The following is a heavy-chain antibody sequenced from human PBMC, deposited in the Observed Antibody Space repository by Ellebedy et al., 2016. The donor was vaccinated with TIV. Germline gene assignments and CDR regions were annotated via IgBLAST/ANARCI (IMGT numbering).Heavy chain of an antibody. CDR3: VAPYYDFWSGYYEAVAFDI. D-gene: IGHD3-3*01. CDR1: GYTFTSYG. Sequence: ASVKVSCXASGYTFTSYGISWVRQAPGQGLEWMGWISAYNGNTNYAQKLQGRVTMTTDTSTSTAYMELRSLRSDDTAVYYCVAPYYDFWSGYYEAVAFDIWGQGTMVTVSS. J-gene: IGHJ3*02. V-gene: IGHV1-18*01. CDR2: ISAYNGNT.